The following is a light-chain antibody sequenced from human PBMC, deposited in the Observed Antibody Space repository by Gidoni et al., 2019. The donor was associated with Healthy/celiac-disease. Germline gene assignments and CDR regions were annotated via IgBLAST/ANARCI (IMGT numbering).Light chain of an antibody. J-gene: IGKJ3*01. V-gene: IGKV3D-7*01. CDR3: QQEYNLPLT. CDR2: GAA. Sequence: PGERVTLSCSASQSVSSSYLNWYQQKPGQTPRRLIYGAATRATSIPARFSGSGSGTDFTLTISSLQPEDFAVYYCQQEYNLPLTFGAGTKVDIK. CDR1: QSVSSSY.